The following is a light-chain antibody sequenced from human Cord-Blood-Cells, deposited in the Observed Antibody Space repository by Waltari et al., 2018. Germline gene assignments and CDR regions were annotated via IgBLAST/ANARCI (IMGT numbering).Light chain of an antibody. V-gene: IGLV2-23*01. CDR3: CSYAGSSTLV. Sequence: QSALTQPASVSGSPGQPIPVSCTGTSSDVGTYNLVSWYQQHPGKAPKLMIYEGSKRPSGVSNRFSVSKSGNTASVTISGLQAEDEADYYCCSYAGSSTLVFGGGTKLTVL. CDR2: EGS. J-gene: IGLJ3*02. CDR1: SSDVGTYNL.